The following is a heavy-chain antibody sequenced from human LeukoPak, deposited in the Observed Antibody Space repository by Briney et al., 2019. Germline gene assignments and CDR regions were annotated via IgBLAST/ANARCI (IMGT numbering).Heavy chain of an antibody. J-gene: IGHJ3*02. Sequence: ASVKVSCKASGYTFTGYYMHWVRQAPGQGFEWMGWINPNSGGTNYAQKFQGRVTMTRDTSISTAYMELSRLRSDDTAVYYCARDLQLYSSSWFDAFDIWGQGTMVTVSS. D-gene: IGHD6-13*01. CDR3: ARDLQLYSSSWFDAFDI. CDR1: GYTFTGYY. V-gene: IGHV1-2*02. CDR2: INPNSGGT.